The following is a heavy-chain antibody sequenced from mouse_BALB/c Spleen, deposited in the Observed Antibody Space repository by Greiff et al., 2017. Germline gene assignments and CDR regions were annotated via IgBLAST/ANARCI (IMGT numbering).Heavy chain of an antibody. J-gene: IGHJ2*01. V-gene: IGHV1S26*01. CDR1: GYTFTSYT. D-gene: IGHD1-1*01. Sequence: QVQLQQSGPELVKPGASVKMSCKASGYTFTSYTMHWVKQRPGQGLEWIGYINPSSGYTNYNQKFKDKATLTADKSSSTAYMQLSSLTSEDSAVYYCARGATVVDYWGQGTTLTVSS. CDR3: ARGATVVDY. CDR2: INPSSGYT.